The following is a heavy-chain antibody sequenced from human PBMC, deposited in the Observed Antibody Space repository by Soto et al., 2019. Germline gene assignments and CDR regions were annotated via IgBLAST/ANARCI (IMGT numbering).Heavy chain of an antibody. CDR3: ARDSSPDSSGFLRYYGMAV. Sequence: EGSLRLSCAASGFTFSSYSMNWVRQAPGKGLEWVSYISSSSSTIYYADSVKGRFTISRDNAKNSLYLQMNSLRDEDTAVFYCARDSSPDSSGFLRYYGMAVWGQGTTVPVSS. D-gene: IGHD3-22*01. CDR1: GFTFSSYS. CDR2: ISSSSSTI. V-gene: IGHV3-48*02. J-gene: IGHJ6*02.